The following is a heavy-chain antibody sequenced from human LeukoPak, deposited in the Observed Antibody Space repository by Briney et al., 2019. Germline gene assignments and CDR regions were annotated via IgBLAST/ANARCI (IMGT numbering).Heavy chain of an antibody. D-gene: IGHD2-2*01. V-gene: IGHV3-23*01. CDR2: ISGSGGST. CDR1: GFTFSSYA. J-gene: IGHJ5*02. CDR3: AKRPREGVVVPAAPFDP. Sequence: HAGGSLRLSYAASGFTFSSYAMSWVRQAPGKGLEWVSAISGSGGSTYYADSVKGRFTISRDNSKNTLYLQMNSLRAEDTAVYYCAKRPREGVVVPAAPFDPWGQGTLVTVSS.